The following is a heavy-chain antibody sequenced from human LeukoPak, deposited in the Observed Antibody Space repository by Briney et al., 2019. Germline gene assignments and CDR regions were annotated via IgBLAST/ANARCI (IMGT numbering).Heavy chain of an antibody. CDR3: ARRDGYNYFDY. J-gene: IGHJ4*02. CDR2: IYYSGST. Sequence: PSETLSLTCTVSGGSISSYYWSWIRQPPGKGLEWIGYIYYSGSTNYNPSLKSRVTISVDTSKNQFSLKLSSVTAAGTAVYYCARRDGYNYFDYWGQGTLVTVSS. CDR1: GGSISSYY. D-gene: IGHD5-24*01. V-gene: IGHV4-59*01.